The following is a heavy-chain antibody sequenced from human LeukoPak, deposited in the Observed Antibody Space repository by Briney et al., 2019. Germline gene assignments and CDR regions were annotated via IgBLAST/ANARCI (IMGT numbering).Heavy chain of an antibody. D-gene: IGHD1-26*01. CDR1: GFTFSSYA. J-gene: IGHJ4*02. CDR2: ISYDGSNK. CDR3: TRDMGGTYFDY. V-gene: IGHV3-30*03. Sequence: GGSLRLSCAASGFTFSSYAMSWVRQAPGKGLEWVALISYDGSNKYYADSVKGRFTISRDNSKNTLYLQMNSLRAEDTAVYYCTRDMGGTYFDYWGQGTLVTVSS.